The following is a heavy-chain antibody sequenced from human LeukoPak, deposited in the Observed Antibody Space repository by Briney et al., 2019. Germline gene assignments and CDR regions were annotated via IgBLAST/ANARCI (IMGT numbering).Heavy chain of an antibody. J-gene: IGHJ5*02. Sequence: PGGSLRLSCAAPGFTLNGYWMHWVRQAPGKGLVWVSRINSDGSTTSYADSVKGRFTISRDNSKNTLYLQMNSLRAEDTAVYFCARVATGSYDWFDPWGQGTRVTVSS. V-gene: IGHV3-74*01. CDR2: INSDGSTT. CDR1: GFTLNGYW. D-gene: IGHD3-10*01. CDR3: ARVATGSYDWFDP.